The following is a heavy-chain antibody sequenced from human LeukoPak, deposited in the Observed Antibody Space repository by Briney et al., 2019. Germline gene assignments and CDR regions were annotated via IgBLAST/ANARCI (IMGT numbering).Heavy chain of an antibody. Sequence: MTSETLSLTCSVSGGSISNYYWNWIRQPPGKGLEWIGYASYSGSTSYNPSLKSRVTISVDTSKNQFSLKLTSVTAADTAVYYCARRDESAGYYYWFDPWGQGTLVTVSS. CDR1: GGSISNYY. CDR3: ARRDESAGYYYWFDP. D-gene: IGHD3-22*01. J-gene: IGHJ5*02. V-gene: IGHV4-59*01. CDR2: ASYSGST.